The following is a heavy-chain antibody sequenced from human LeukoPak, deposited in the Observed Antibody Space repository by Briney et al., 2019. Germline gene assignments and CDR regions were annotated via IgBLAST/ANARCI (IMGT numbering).Heavy chain of an antibody. J-gene: IGHJ4*02. Sequence: GGSLRLSCVASGFTLSSYAMSWVRQAPGKGLQWVSSLAISGGYTWYAGSVKGRFTISRDSSKNTLYLQMNSLGAEDTAVYYCARGGGGNSDFLTTYTGASLSFDYWGQGALVTVSS. CDR2: LAISGGYT. D-gene: IGHD3-9*01. CDR3: ARGGGGNSDFLTTYTGASLSFDY. CDR1: GFTLSSYA. V-gene: IGHV3-23*01.